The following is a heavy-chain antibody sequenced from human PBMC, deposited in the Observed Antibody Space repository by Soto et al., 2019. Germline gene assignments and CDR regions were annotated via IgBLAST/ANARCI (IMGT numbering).Heavy chain of an antibody. Sequence: PRASVKVSCKASGYTFTSYAMHWVRQAPGQRLEWMGWINAGNGNTKYSQKFQGRVTITRDTSASTAYMELSSLRSEDTAVYYCARVVKGGWGNYGSGSYLGYWGQGTLVTVSS. J-gene: IGHJ4*02. CDR1: GYTFTSYA. D-gene: IGHD3-10*01. CDR2: INAGNGNT. CDR3: ARVVKGGWGNYGSGSYLGY. V-gene: IGHV1-3*01.